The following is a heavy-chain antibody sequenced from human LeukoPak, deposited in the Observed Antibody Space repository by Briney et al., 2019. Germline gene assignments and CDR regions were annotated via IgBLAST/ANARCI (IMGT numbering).Heavy chain of an antibody. D-gene: IGHD3-22*01. CDR3: AKDIWYYDSSGYFDY. V-gene: IGHV3-9*01. J-gene: IGHJ4*02. CDR2: ISWNSGSI. Sequence: PGRSLRLSCAASGFTFDDYAMHWVRQAPGKGLEWVSGISWNSGSIGYADSVKGRFTISRDNAKNSLYLQMNSLRAEDTALYYCAKDIWYYDSSGYFDYWGQGTLVTVSS. CDR1: GFTFDDYA.